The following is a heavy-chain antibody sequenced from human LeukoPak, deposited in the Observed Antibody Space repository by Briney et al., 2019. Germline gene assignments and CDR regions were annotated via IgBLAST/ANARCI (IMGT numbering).Heavy chain of an antibody. CDR2: ISSSSSYI. D-gene: IGHD6-19*01. Sequence: PGGSLRLSCAASGFTFSSYAMSWVRQAPGKGLEWVSAISSSSSYIYYADSVKGRFTISRDNAKNSPYLQMNSLRAEDTALYYCAKGSLYSSGWYYLFDYWGQGTLVTVSS. CDR1: GFTFSSYA. J-gene: IGHJ4*02. CDR3: AKGSLYSSGWYYLFDY. V-gene: IGHV3-21*04.